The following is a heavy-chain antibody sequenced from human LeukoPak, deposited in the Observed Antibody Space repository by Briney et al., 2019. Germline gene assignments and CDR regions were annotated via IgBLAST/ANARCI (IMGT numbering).Heavy chain of an antibody. D-gene: IGHD3-10*01. CDR1: GFTFSSFE. Sequence: GGSLRLSXAASGFTFSSFEMYWVRQAPGKGLEWVSYISASGSAIYYVDSVKGRFTISRDNAKNSLYLQMNSLRAEDTAVYYCVRDGYYGHDSFDIWGQGTMVTVSS. V-gene: IGHV3-48*03. J-gene: IGHJ3*02. CDR2: ISASGSAI. CDR3: VRDGYYGHDSFDI.